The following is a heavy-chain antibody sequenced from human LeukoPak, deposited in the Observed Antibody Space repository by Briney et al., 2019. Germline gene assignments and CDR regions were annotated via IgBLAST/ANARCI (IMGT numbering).Heavy chain of an antibody. CDR3: ARPITMTTVRDPFDI. V-gene: IGHV4-38-2*01. CDR2: ISHSGTS. CDR1: GHSISSGYY. D-gene: IGHD4-17*01. J-gene: IGHJ3*02. Sequence: SETLSLTCAVSGHSISSGYYWGWIRPPTGKGLEWIGSISHSGTSYYNPSLNSRVTISVETSKNQVSLKMISVTAADTAVYYCARPITMTTVRDPFDIWGQGAKVTVSS.